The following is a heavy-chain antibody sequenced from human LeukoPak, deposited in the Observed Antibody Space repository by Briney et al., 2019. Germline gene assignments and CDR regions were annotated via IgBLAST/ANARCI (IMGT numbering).Heavy chain of an antibody. CDR3: ARVAYYYDSSGRPEYYFDY. Sequence: GGSLRLSCAASGFTVSSNYISWVRQAPGKGLEWVSVIYSGGSTYNADSVKGRFTISRDNSKNTLYLQMNSLRAEDTAVYYCARVAYYYDSSGRPEYYFDYWGQGTLVTVSS. V-gene: IGHV3-53*01. D-gene: IGHD3-22*01. CDR1: GFTVSSNY. J-gene: IGHJ4*02. CDR2: IYSGGST.